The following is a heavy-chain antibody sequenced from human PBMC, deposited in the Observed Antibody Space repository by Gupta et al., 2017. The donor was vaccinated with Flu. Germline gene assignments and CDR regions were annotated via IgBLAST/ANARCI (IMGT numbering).Heavy chain of an antibody. V-gene: IGHV3-30*18. J-gene: IGHJ4*02. CDR2: VSSDGITK. Sequence: QVQLVESGGGVVQPGRSLRLSCAAYGFTFSSYGIHCVRQAPGQGLEWVAVVSSDGITKYYADSVKGRFTISRDNSRNTLYLQMNSLRAEDTAVYYCAKELNSNGYNSYFDNWGQGTLVTASS. CDR1: GFTFSSYG. CDR3: AKELNSNGYNSYFDN. D-gene: IGHD6-19*01.